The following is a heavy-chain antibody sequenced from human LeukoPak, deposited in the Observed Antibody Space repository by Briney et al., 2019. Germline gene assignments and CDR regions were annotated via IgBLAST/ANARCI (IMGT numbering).Heavy chain of an antibody. D-gene: IGHD2-2*02. J-gene: IGHJ6*04. CDR2: IHYSGST. CDR1: GGSINSYY. CDR3: ARDPQSYTGYYGMDV. V-gene: IGHV4-59*01. Sequence: PSETLSLTCSVSGGSINSYYWTWIRQPPGKGLEWIGYIHYSGSTNYNPSLKSRVTISVDTSKNQFSLKLSPVTAADTAVYYCARDPQSYTGYYGMDVWGKGTTVTVSS.